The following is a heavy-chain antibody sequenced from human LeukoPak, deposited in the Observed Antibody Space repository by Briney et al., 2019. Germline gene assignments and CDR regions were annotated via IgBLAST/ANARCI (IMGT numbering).Heavy chain of an antibody. J-gene: IGHJ3*02. D-gene: IGHD3-22*01. CDR3: TTERYYDSSGYQFDAFDI. V-gene: IGHV3-15*01. Sequence: GGSLRLSCAASGFTFSNAWMRWVRQAPGKGLEWVGRIKTKTDGGTTDYAAPVKGRFTISRDDSKNTLYLQMNSLKTEDTAVYYCTTERYYDSSGYQFDAFDIWGQGTMVTVSS. CDR1: GFTFSNAW. CDR2: IKTKTDGGTT.